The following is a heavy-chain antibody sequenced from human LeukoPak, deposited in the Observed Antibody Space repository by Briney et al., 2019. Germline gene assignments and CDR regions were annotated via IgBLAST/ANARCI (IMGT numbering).Heavy chain of an antibody. Sequence: PSETLSLTCTVAGGSISSYYWSCIRQPPGKGLEWIGYIYYSGSTNYNPSLKGRVTISVDTSKNQFSLRLSSVTAADTAVYYCARRDSSGYYAYWGQGTLVIVSS. V-gene: IGHV4-59*08. J-gene: IGHJ4*02. D-gene: IGHD3-22*01. CDR1: GGSISSYY. CDR2: IYYSGST. CDR3: ARRDSSGYYAY.